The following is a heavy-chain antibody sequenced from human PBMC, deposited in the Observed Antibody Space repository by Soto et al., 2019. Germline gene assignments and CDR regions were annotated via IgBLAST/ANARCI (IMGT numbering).Heavy chain of an antibody. J-gene: IGHJ6*02. CDR2: IKQDGSEK. CDR3: VATVTTIHYYYYYGMDV. Sequence: GGSLRLSCAASGFTFSSYWMSWVRQAPGKGLEWVANIKQDGSEKYYVDSVKGRFTISRDNAKNSLYLQMNSLRAEDTAVYYCVATVTTIHYYYYYGMDVWGQGTTVTVSS. D-gene: IGHD4-4*01. V-gene: IGHV3-7*01. CDR1: GFTFSSYW.